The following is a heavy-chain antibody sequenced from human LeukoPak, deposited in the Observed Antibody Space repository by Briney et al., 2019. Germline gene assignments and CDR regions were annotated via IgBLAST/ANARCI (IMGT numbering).Heavy chain of an antibody. CDR3: ERGIWEMATIPYWYFDI. CDR1: GGSISSSHYY. V-gene: IGHV4-39*07. D-gene: IGHD5-24*01. Sequence: PSETLSLTCSVSGGSISSSHYYWGWIRQPPGKGLEWIGSIYSSGSTYYNPSLKSRVTISVDTSKNHFSLKLPSVTAADTAVYYCERGIWEMATIPYWYFDIWGRGTLVTVSS. J-gene: IGHJ2*01. CDR2: IYSSGST.